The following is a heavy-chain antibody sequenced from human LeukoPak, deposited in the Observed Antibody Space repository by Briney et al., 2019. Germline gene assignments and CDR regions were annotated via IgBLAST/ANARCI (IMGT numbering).Heavy chain of an antibody. CDR1: GFTFSSYS. D-gene: IGHD1-1*01. J-gene: IGHJ6*02. CDR2: ISSSSSTI. Sequence: GGSLRLSCAASGFTFSSYSMNWVRQAPGKGLEWVSYISSSSSTIYYADSVKGRFTISRDNAKNSLYLQMNSLRAEDTAAYYCARMENYYYYGMDVLGQGTTVTVSS. CDR3: ARMENYYYYGMDV. V-gene: IGHV3-48*01.